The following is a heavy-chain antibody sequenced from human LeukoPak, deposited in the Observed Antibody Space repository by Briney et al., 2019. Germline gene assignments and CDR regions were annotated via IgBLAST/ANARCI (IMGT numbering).Heavy chain of an antibody. D-gene: IGHD4-17*01. V-gene: IGHV3-21*01. J-gene: IGHJ4*02. CDR3: ARDTTVTSLDYFDY. CDR1: GFTFSSYS. CDR2: ISSSSSYI. Sequence: GGSLRLSCAASGFTFSSYSMNWVRQAPGKGMEWVSSISSSSSYIYYADSVKGRFTISSDNAKNSLYLQMNSLRAEDTAVYYCARDTTVTSLDYFDYWGQGTLVTVSS.